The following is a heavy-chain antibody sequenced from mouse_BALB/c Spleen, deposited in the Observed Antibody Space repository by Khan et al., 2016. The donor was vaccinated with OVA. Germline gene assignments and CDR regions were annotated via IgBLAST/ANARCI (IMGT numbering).Heavy chain of an antibody. Sequence: VQLKESGPGLVKPSQSLSLTCTVTGYSITSDYAWNWIRQFPGNKLEWMGYISSTGSTSYNPSLKSRISIPRDTSKNQFSLQLKSVTTEDTATYYCARSLNYRYGYALDCWGRGTSVTVSA. CDR2: ISSTGST. D-gene: IGHD2-12*01. J-gene: IGHJ4*01. CDR3: ARSLNYRYGYALDC. CDR1: GYSITSDYA. V-gene: IGHV3-2*02.